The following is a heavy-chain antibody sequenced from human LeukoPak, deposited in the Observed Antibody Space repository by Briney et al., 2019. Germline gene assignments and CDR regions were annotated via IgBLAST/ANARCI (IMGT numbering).Heavy chain of an antibody. J-gene: IGHJ6*03. V-gene: IGHV3-30*02. Sequence: PGGSLRLSCAASGFIFKHYGMQWVRQAPGKGPEWVAFIRHDESDKYFADSVKGRFTISRDNSKNTLYLQMNSLRAEDTAVYYCAKDGEDIVVVPAAIRIDYYYYMDVWGKGTTVTVSS. CDR2: IRHDESDK. CDR1: GFIFKHYG. CDR3: AKDGEDIVVVPAAIRIDYYYYMDV. D-gene: IGHD2-2*01.